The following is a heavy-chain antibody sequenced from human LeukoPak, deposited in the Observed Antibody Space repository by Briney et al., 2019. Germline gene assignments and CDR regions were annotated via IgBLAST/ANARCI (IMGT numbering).Heavy chain of an antibody. Sequence: GGSLGLSCAASGFTFSSYGMHWVRQAPGKGLEWVAFIRYDGSNKYYADSVKGRFTISRDNSKNTLYLQMNSLRAEDTAVYYCAKDSPSLDGSGTYYYYYYMDVWGKGTTVTVSS. D-gene: IGHD3-10*01. V-gene: IGHV3-30*02. CDR2: IRYDGSNK. CDR1: GFTFSSYG. CDR3: AKDSPSLDGSGTYYYYYYMDV. J-gene: IGHJ6*03.